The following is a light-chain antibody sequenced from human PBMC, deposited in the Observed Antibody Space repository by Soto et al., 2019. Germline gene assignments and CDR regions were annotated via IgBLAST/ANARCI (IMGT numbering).Light chain of an antibody. CDR1: SSDVGGYNY. CDR3: SSYTSSSTLVV. CDR2: DVS. Sequence: QSALTQPASVSGSPGQSITISCTGTSSDVGGYNYVSWYQQHPGKAPKLMLYDVSNRPSGVSNRFSGSKSGNTASLTISGLQAEDEADYYCSSYTSSSTLVVFGGGTMVTVL. J-gene: IGLJ2*01. V-gene: IGLV2-14*03.